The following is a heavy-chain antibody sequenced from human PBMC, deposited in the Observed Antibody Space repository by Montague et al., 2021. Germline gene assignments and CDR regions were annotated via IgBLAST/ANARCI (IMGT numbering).Heavy chain of an antibody. CDR3: ARVFSSWYVGWFDP. CDR1: GASITSNIYY. Sequence: SETLSLTCTVSGASITSNIYYWGWIRQSPGKGLEWIGGIYYSGSSFYQPSLKSRITMAVDTSKNQFSLKLSSVTAADTAIYYCARVFSSWYVGWFDPWGQGTLVTVSS. J-gene: IGHJ5*02. V-gene: IGHV4-39*07. D-gene: IGHD6-13*01. CDR2: IYYSGSS.